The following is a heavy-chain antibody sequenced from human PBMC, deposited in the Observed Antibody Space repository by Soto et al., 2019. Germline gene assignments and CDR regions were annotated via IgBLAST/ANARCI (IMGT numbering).Heavy chain of an antibody. V-gene: IGHV3-48*02. CDR3: ARTRGFDRNWLDS. D-gene: IGHD3-9*01. Sequence: GGSLRLSCTASGFNFRDFAMNWVRQVPGKGLEWISFLSSPSNTIYYADSVRGRFTISRDNGKNELYLQMNNLKDEDSGVYYCARTRGFDRNWLDSWGQGTLVTVSS. CDR1: GFNFRDFA. J-gene: IGHJ5*01. CDR2: LSSPSNTI.